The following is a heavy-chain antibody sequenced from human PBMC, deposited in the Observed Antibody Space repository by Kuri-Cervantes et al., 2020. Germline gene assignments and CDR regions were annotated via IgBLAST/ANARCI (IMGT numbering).Heavy chain of an antibody. CDR2: ISSSSSYI. CDR3: ARGSATVSTTNDY. V-gene: IGHV3-21*01. D-gene: IGHD2-15*01. J-gene: IGHJ4*02. CDR1: GFTFSSYS. Sequence: GGSLRLSCAASGFTFSSYSMNWVRQAPGKGLEWVSSISSSSSYIYYADSVKGRFTIPRDNAKNSLYLQMNSLRAEDTAVYYCARGSATVSTTNDYWGQGTLVTVSS.